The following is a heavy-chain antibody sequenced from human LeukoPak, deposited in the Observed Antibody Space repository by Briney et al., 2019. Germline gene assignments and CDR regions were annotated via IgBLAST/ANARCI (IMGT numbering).Heavy chain of an antibody. D-gene: IGHD3-16*02. CDR3: ARDRGLRLGELSPRGYYFDY. CDR2: IIPIFGTA. J-gene: IGHJ4*02. V-gene: IGHV1-69*01. CDR1: GGTFSSYA. Sequence: GSSVKVSCKASGGTFSSYAISWVRQAPAQGLEWMGGIIPIFGTANYAQKFQGRVTITADESTSTAYMELSSLRSEDTAVYYCARDRGLRLGELSPRGYYFDYWGQGTLVTVSS.